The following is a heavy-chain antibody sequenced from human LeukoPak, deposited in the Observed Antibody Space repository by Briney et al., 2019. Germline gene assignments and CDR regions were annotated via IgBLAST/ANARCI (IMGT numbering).Heavy chain of an antibody. CDR2: IWYDGSNK. J-gene: IGHJ5*02. V-gene: IGHV3-33*01. Sequence: GGSLRLSCAASGFTFSSYGMRWVRQAPGQGLEWVAVIWYDGSNKYYADSVKGRFTIPRDNSTNTLYLQMNSLRAEDTAVYYCARDKSLAGYPWFDRGGEGTLVTVSA. D-gene: IGHD3-9*01. CDR3: ARDKSLAGYPWFDR. CDR1: GFTFSSYG.